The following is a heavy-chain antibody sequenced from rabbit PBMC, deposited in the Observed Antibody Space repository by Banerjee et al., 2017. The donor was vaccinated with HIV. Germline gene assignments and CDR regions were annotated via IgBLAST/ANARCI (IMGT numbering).Heavy chain of an antibody. V-gene: IGHV1S40*01. CDR1: GFSFSSNYY. J-gene: IGHJ6*01. CDR2: IYTGSSGSS. Sequence: QSLEESGGDLVKPGASLTLTCTASGFSFSSNYYMCWVRQAPGKGLEWIAWIYTGSSGSSYYATWVGGRFTISSHNAQNTLYLQLNSLTAADTATYFCARDRGTVYVGYGDGMDLWGQGTLVTVS. D-gene: IGHD6-1*01. CDR3: ARDRGTVYVGYGDGMDL.